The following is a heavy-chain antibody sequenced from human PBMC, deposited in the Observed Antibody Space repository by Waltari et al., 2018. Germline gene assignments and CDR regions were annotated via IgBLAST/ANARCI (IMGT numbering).Heavy chain of an antibody. Sequence: EVQLVESGGGLVKPGGSLRLSCAASGFTFSSYSMNWVRQAPGKGLEWVSSISSSSSYIYYADSVKGRFTISRDNAKNSLYLQMNSLRAEDTAVYYCASIDCTNGVCSVYWGQGTLVTVSS. D-gene: IGHD2-8*01. V-gene: IGHV3-21*01. J-gene: IGHJ4*02. CDR2: ISSSSSYI. CDR3: ASIDCTNGVCSVY. CDR1: GFTFSSYS.